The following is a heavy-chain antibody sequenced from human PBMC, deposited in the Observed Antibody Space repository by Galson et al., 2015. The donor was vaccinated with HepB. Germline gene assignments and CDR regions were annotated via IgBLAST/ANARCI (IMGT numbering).Heavy chain of an antibody. CDR3: ARDRGTGAGFDY. J-gene: IGHJ4*02. CDR2: TYYRSKWYN. V-gene: IGHV6-1*01. CDR1: GDSVSSNSAA. Sequence: CAISGDSVSSNSAAWTWIRQSPSRGLEWLGRTYYRSKWYNDYAVSVKSRITVNPDTSKNQFSLQLNSVAPEDTAVYYCARDRGTGAGFDYWGQGTLVTVSS. D-gene: IGHD3/OR15-3a*01.